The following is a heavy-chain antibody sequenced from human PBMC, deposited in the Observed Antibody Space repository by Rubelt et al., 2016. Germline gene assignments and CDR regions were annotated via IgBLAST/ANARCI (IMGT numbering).Heavy chain of an antibody. CDR3: ARNAAHHPDY. D-gene: IGHD1-14*01. CDR2: INQDGSEK. Sequence: EGQLVESGGGLVQPGGSLRLSCGASGFTFSSYWMGWGRQAPGKGLEWVANINQDGSEKYYVDSVKGRFTISRDNTKNSLSLQMNSMRAEDTAVYYCARNAAHHPDYWGPGTLVTVSS. V-gene: IGHV3-7*01. J-gene: IGHJ4*02. CDR1: GFTFSSYW.